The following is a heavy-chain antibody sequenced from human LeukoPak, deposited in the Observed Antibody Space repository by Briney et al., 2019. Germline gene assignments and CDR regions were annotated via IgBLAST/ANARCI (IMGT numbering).Heavy chain of an antibody. D-gene: IGHD3-10*01. Sequence: GGSLGLSCTASGFTFSDSAMRWVRQAPGKGLEWVAVIWRDGGEKHYEDSVKGRFTISRDNSKNTLYLQMNSLRVEDTAVYNCARDRHIAYYYGSGILGQNWFDPWGQGTLVTVSS. J-gene: IGHJ5*02. CDR3: ARDRHIAYYYGSGILGQNWFDP. CDR1: GFTFSDSA. CDR2: IWRDGGEK. V-gene: IGHV3-33*01.